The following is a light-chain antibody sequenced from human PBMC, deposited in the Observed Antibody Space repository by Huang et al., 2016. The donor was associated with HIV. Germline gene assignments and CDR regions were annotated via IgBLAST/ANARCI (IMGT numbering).Light chain of an antibody. J-gene: IGKJ3*01. V-gene: IGKV1-27*01. CDR1: QGIANH. CDR2: AAS. Sequence: IQMTQSPSSLSASVGDRVTISCRASQGIANHLAWYQQRPGKAPKLLIYAASALQSGVPSRFSGSGSGTEFALTISSLQPEDVATYFCQKYNSAPRTFGPGTKVEIK. CDR3: QKYNSAPRT.